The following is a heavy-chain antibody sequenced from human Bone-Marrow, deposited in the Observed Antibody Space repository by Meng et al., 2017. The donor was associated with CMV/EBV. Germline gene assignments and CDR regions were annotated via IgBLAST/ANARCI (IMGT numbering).Heavy chain of an antibody. CDR2: ISSSSSTI. CDR3: ARGLTFDY. J-gene: IGHJ4*02. Sequence: GESLKISCAASGFTFSSYSMNWVRQAPGKGLEWVSYISSSSSTIYYADSVKGRFTISRDNAKNSLYLQMNSLRAEDSAVYYCARGLTFDYWGQGTLVTVSS. D-gene: IGHD4/OR15-4a*01. V-gene: IGHV3-48*04. CDR1: GFTFSSYS.